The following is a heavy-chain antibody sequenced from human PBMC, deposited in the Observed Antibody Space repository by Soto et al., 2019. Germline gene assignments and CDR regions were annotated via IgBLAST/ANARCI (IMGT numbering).Heavy chain of an antibody. CDR2: IYPGDSYT. D-gene: IGHD6-19*01. CDR1: GYSFTSYW. CDR3: ARQGEPGYSSGWYYYYYMDV. V-gene: IGHV5-51*01. Sequence: EVQLVQSGAEVKKPGESLQISCKGSGYSFTSYWIGWVRQMPGKGLEWMGIIYPGDSYTRYSPSFQGQVTISADKSISTAYLQWSSLKASDTAMYYCARQGEPGYSSGWYYYYYMDVWGKGTTVTVSS. J-gene: IGHJ6*03.